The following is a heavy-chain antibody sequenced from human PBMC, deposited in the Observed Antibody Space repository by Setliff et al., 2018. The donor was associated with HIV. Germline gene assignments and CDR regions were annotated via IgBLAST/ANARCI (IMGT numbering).Heavy chain of an antibody. J-gene: IGHJ1*01. CDR3: ARDWAEDYYGSGSFQY. D-gene: IGHD3-10*01. V-gene: IGHV1-2*06. CDR2: INPNSGGT. Sequence: LEWMGRINPNSGGTNYAQKFQGRVTMTRDTSISTAYMELSRLRSDDTAVYYCARDWAEDYYGSGSFQYWGQGTLVTVSS.